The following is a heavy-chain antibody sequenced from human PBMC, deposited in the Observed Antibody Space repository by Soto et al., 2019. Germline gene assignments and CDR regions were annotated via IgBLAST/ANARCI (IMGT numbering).Heavy chain of an antibody. J-gene: IGHJ6*02. Sequence: PSETLSLTCAVYGGSFSGYYWSWIRQPPGRGLEWIGEINHSGSTNYNPSLKSRVTISVDTSKNQFSLKLSSVTAADTAVYYCARGRGSGYYFYYYYGMDVWGQGTTVPVSS. CDR1: GGSFSGYY. V-gene: IGHV4-34*01. CDR2: INHSGST. CDR3: ARGRGSGYYFYYYYGMDV. D-gene: IGHD3-22*01.